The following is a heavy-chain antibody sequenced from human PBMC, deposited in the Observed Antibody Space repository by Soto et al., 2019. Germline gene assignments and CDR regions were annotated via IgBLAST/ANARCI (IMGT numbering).Heavy chain of an antibody. D-gene: IGHD2-21*01. CDR2: ICYSRHT. J-gene: IGHJ6*02. V-gene: IGHV4-30-4*08. Sequence: TLSLTCTVSGDSISSGYYYWSWIRQPPGKGLEWIGNICYSRHTLYNAALKRRLMISIDTSKQQLSLKVGPATAADTAVDYWASALLYGMDFWGQGTRVTVSS. CDR1: GDSISSGYYY. CDR3: ASALLYGMDF.